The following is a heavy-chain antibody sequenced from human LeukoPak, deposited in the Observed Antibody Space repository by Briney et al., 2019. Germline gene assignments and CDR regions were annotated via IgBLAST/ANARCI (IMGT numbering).Heavy chain of an antibody. V-gene: IGHV1-69*13. CDR1: GGTFSSYA. D-gene: IGHD3-3*02. CDR2: IIPIFGTA. CDR3: ASSRLLGYCYGMDV. J-gene: IGHJ6*02. Sequence: SVKVSCKASGGTFSSYAISWVRQAPGQGLEWMGGIIPIFGTANYAQKFQGRVTITADESTSTAYMELSSLRSEDTAVYYCASSRLLGYCYGMDVWGQGTTVTVSS.